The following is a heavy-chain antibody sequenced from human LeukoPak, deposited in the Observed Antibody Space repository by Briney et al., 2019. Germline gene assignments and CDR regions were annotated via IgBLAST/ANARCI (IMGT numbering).Heavy chain of an antibody. J-gene: IGHJ4*02. CDR3: ARGPAYGARSDFLDS. D-gene: IGHD3-10*01. V-gene: IGHV3-13*01. Sequence: GGSLRLSCAASGFTFSTYDFHWVRQATGKGLEWVSAIGTVGDTHYPGSVKGRFTISRENAKNSVYLQMDSLRAGDTAVYYCARGPAYGARSDFLDSWGQGTLVTVSA. CDR2: IGTVGDT. CDR1: GFTFSTYD.